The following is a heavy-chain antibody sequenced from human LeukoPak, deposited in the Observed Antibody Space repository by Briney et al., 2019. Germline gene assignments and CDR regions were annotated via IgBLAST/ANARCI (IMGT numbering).Heavy chain of an antibody. CDR2: IYYSGST. D-gene: IGHD3-16*01. Sequence: PSETLSLTCTVSGGSISSYYWSWIRQPPGKGLEWIGYIYYSGSTNYNPSLKSRVTISVDTSKNQFSLKLSSVTAADTAVYYCARVRYYFDYWGQGTVVTVSS. CDR1: GGSISSYY. J-gene: IGHJ4*02. V-gene: IGHV4-59*01. CDR3: ARVRYYFDY.